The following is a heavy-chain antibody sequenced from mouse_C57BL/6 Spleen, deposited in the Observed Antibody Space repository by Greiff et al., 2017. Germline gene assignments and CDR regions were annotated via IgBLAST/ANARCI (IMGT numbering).Heavy chain of an antibody. V-gene: IGHV1-82*01. CDR2: IYPGDGDT. D-gene: IGHD1-1*01. CDR3: AIITTYYFDY. CDR1: GYAFSSSW. J-gene: IGHJ2*01. Sequence: QVQLKQSGPELVKPGASVKISCKASGYAFSSSWMNWVKQRPGKGLEWIGRIYPGDGDTNYNGKFKGTATLTADKSASKAYMPLISLTYEDSAVYFCAIITTYYFDYWGQGTTLTVSS.